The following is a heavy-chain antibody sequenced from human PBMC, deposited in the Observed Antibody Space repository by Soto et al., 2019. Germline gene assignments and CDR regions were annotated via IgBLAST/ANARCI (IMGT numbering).Heavy chain of an antibody. V-gene: IGHV3-33*01. CDR2: IWYDGGNK. D-gene: IGHD1-26*01. CDR3: TTPVGPIEAN. CDR1: GFTYSSYG. J-gene: IGHJ4*02. Sequence: GGSLRLSCAASGFTYSSYGMHWVRQVPGKGLEWVAVIWYDGGNKYYAAPVKGRFTISRDDSKNTLYLQMNSLKTEDTAVYYCTTPVGPIEANWGQGTLVTVSS.